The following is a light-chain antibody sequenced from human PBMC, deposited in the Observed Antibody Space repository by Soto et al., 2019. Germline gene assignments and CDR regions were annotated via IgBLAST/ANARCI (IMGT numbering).Light chain of an antibody. J-gene: IGLJ2*01. V-gene: IGLV2-14*01. CDR2: DVN. CDR1: SSDVGGYNY. CDR3: SSYTGSSTYVV. Sequence: QSVLTQPASVSGSPGQSITICCTGTSSDVGGYNYVSWYQQHPGKAPKLMIYDVNNRPSGVSNRFSGSKSGNTASLTISGLQAEDEADYYCSSYTGSSTYVVFGGGTKLTVL.